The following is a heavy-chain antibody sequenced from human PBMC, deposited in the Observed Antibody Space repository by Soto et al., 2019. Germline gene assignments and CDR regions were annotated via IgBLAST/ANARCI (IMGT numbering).Heavy chain of an antibody. V-gene: IGHV4-39*07. CDR1: GDSITSNSYF. CDR2: FYYSGTT. D-gene: IGHD6-19*01. CDR3: GPRGAVADPRGY. J-gene: IGHJ4*02. Sequence: PSETLSLTCTVSGDSITSNSYFWAWIRQPPGKGLVWIGSFYYSGTTYYNPSLKSRVAISVDTSKNQFSLNLTSVTAAYTAVYYCGPRGAVADPRGYWGQGTLVTVSS.